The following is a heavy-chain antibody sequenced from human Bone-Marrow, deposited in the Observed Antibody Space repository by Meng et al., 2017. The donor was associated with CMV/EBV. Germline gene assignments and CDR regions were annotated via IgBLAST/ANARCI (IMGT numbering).Heavy chain of an antibody. Sequence: ASVKVSCKASGYTFTSYYMHWVRQAPGQGLEWMGIINPSGGSTSYAQKFQGRVTMTRDTSISTAYMELSRLRSDDTAVYYCARDPPPRYCSSTSCHDMDNYWGQGTLVTVSS. J-gene: IGHJ4*02. CDR1: GYTFTSYY. CDR3: ARDPPPRYCSSTSCHDMDNY. D-gene: IGHD2-2*01. V-gene: IGHV1-46*01. CDR2: INPSGGST.